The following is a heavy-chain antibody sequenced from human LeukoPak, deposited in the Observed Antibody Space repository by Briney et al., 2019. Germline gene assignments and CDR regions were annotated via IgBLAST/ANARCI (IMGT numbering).Heavy chain of an antibody. Sequence: PGGSLRLSCAASGFTYINYAMSWVRKTPGKGLEWVSSISGSGSTIYYADSVKGRFTIARDNSKSSLYLQMNRLRADDTAVYYCAKGRGYNYAPFDYWGQGIVVTVSS. V-gene: IGHV3-23*01. CDR2: ISGSGSTI. CDR1: GFTYINYA. D-gene: IGHD5-18*01. J-gene: IGHJ4*02. CDR3: AKGRGYNYAPFDY.